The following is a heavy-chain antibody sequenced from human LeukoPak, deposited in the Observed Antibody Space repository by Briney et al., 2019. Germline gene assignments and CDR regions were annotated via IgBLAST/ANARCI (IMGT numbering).Heavy chain of an antibody. CDR1: GYTFTSYD. Sequence: ASVKVSCKASGYTFTSYDINWVRQATGQGLEWVGWMNPNSGNTGYAQRFQGRVTITRNTSISTAYMELSSLRSEDTAVYYCARSPANRGAARASGRFVNWFDPWGQGTLVTVSS. CDR2: MNPNSGNT. V-gene: IGHV1-8*03. J-gene: IGHJ5*02. CDR3: ARSPANRGAARASGRFVNWFDP. D-gene: IGHD6-13*01.